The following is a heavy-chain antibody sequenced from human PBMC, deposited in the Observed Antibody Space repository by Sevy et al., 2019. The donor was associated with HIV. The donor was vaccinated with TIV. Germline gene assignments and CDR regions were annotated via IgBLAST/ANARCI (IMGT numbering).Heavy chain of an antibody. J-gene: IGHJ4*02. V-gene: IGHV3-30*18. CDR3: AKEHRIAVADPFDY. D-gene: IGHD6-19*01. CDR1: GFTFSSYG. Sequence: GGSLRLSCAASGFTFSSYGMHWVRQAPGKGLEWVAVISYDGNNKYYADSVKGRFTISRDNSKATLYLQMNSLRAEDTAVYYCAKEHRIAVADPFDYWGQGTLVTVSS. CDR2: ISYDGNNK.